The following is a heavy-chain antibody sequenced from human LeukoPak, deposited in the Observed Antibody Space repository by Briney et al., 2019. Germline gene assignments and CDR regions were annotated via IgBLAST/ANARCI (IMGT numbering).Heavy chain of an antibody. CDR3: ARDGGSISS. Sequence: SETLSLTCTVSGGSVSSGSYYWSWIRQPPGKGLEWIGYIYYSGSTYYNPSLKSRVTISGDTSKNQFSLKLSSVTAADTAVYYCARDGGSISSWGQGTLVTVSS. D-gene: IGHD3-3*02. CDR1: GGSVSSGSYY. V-gene: IGHV4-61*01. CDR2: IYYSGST. J-gene: IGHJ4*02.